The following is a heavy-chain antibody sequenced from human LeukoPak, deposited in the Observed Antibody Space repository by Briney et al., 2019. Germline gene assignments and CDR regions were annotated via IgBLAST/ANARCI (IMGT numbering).Heavy chain of an antibody. V-gene: IGHV1-8*01. CDR2: MNPSSGNT. J-gene: IGHJ4*02. Sequence: ASVKVSCKASGYTFTSYDINWVRQATGQGLEWMGWMNPSSGNTGYAQKIQGRVTMTRNTSISTAYMELSSLRSEDTAVYYCARVDYYDSSVFFWGQGTLVTVSS. CDR3: ARVDYYDSSVFF. D-gene: IGHD3-22*01. CDR1: GYTFTSYD.